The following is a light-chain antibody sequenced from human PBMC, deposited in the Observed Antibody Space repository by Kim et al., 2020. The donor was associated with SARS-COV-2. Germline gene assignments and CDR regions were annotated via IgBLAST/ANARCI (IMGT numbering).Light chain of an antibody. CDR3: AAWDDGLSGRV. CDR1: SSNIGSNY. Sequence: QSVLTQPPSASGPPGQRVIISCSGNSSNIGSNYVYWYQQFPGTAPKLLIYMNNQRPSGVPARFSGSKSGTSASLVISGLRSEDEADYHCAAWDDGLSGRVFGGGTKLTVL. J-gene: IGLJ3*02. V-gene: IGLV1-47*01. CDR2: MNN.